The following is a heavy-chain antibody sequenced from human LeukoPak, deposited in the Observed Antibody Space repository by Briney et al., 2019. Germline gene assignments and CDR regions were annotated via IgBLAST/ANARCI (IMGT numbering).Heavy chain of an antibody. V-gene: IGHV1-2*02. CDR3: ARARGIRGSLSY. J-gene: IGHJ4*02. CDR1: GYTFTGYY. Sequence: ASVKVSCKASGYTFTGYYMHWVRPAPGQGLEWMGWINPNSGGTNYAQKFQGRVTMTRDTSISTAYMELSRLRSDDTAVYYCARARGIRGSLSYWGQGTLVTVSS. CDR2: INPNSGGT. D-gene: IGHD3-16*01.